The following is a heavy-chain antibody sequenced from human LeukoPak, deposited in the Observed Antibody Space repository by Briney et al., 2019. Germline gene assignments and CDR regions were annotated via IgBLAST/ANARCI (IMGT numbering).Heavy chain of an antibody. CDR2: IYGGGST. D-gene: IGHD1-26*01. Sequence: GGSLRLSCAVSAFTVSSNYVSWVRQAPGKGLEWVSVIYGGGSTNYADSVKGRFTISRDNSKNTLYLQMNSLRAADTAVYYCARDHSGSYQRAFDIWGQGTMVTVSS. CDR3: ARDHSGSYQRAFDI. CDR1: AFTVSSNY. J-gene: IGHJ3*02. V-gene: IGHV3-66*02.